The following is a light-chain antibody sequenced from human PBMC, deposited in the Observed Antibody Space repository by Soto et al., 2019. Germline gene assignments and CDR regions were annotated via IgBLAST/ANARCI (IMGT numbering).Light chain of an antibody. CDR3: SSYAGSNLGV. CDR2: EVS. CDR1: SSDVGGYNY. Sequence: QSALTQPPSASGSPGQSVTISCTGTSSDVGGYNYVSWYQQHPGTAPKLMIYEVSKRPSGVPDRFSGSKSGNTASLTVSGLQAEDEADYYCSSYAGSNLGVFGGGTKLTVL. V-gene: IGLV2-8*01. J-gene: IGLJ2*01.